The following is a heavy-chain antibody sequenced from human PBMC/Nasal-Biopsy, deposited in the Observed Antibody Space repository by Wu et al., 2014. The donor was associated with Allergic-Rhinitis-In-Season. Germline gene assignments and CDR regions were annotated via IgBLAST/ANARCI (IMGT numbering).Heavy chain of an antibody. CDR3: ARGYSGGAYVPGS. V-gene: IGHV4-59*08. CDR1: GGSVYPYY. Sequence: TLSLTCTVSGGSVYPYYWSWIRQPPGKGLEYIGYIYYTGSTNYNPSLKSRVTISVDTSENQFSLKLDSVTAADTAVYYCARGYSGGAYVPGSWGQGILVTVSS. D-gene: IGHD5-12*01. J-gene: IGHJ5*02. CDR2: IYYTGST.